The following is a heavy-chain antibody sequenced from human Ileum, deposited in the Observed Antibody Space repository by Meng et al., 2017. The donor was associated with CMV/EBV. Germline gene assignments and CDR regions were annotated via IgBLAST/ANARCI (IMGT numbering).Heavy chain of an antibody. D-gene: IGHD2-2*01. CDR3: AKILFTTSWLPKPFDA. J-gene: IGHJ4*02. V-gene: IGHV3-23*01. CDR1: GSLFSLYP. CDR2: ISHDGSAT. Sequence: GGSLRLSCAGSGSLFSLYPMAWVRQAPGKGLEWVAQISHDGSATYYADSIKARVTISRDNSVSSVYLDINDLRADDTAVYFCAKILFTTSWLPKPFDAWGQGTLVTVSS.